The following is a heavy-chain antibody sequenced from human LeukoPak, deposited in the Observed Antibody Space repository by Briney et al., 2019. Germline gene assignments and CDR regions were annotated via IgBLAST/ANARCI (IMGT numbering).Heavy chain of an antibody. CDR1: GGSITNYY. CDR3: ARGLVGANDYAFDI. Sequence: PSETLSLTRTVSGGSITNYYWSWIRQPPGKGLGWIGYIYSSGSPNYNPYLKRRVTILVDTSKNQFSLKLSSVNAADTDVYYCARGLVGANDYAFDIWGQETMVTVSS. D-gene: IGHD1-26*01. V-gene: IGHV4-59*01. CDR2: IYSSGSP. J-gene: IGHJ3*02.